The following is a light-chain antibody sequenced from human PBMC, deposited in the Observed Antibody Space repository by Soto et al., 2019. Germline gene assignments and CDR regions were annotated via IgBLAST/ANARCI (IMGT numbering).Light chain of an antibody. Sequence: EVLLTQSPATLSSSPGERATLSCRASESVSTFLAWYRQKPGQPPRLLIYDASTRATGIPARFSGSGSGTDFTLTISSLEPEDFAVYYCLQRSTWPWTFGQGTKVDI. CDR1: ESVSTF. CDR2: DAS. V-gene: IGKV3-11*01. CDR3: LQRSTWPWT. J-gene: IGKJ1*01.